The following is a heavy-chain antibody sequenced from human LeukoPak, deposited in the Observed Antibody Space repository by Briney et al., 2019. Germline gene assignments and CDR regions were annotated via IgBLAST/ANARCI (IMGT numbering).Heavy chain of an antibody. D-gene: IGHD2-21*01. J-gene: IGHJ4*02. CDR1: VYTFTIYG. CDR2: ISAYNGNT. CDR3: ARDDSVGYFDY. V-gene: IGHV1-18*01. Sequence: ASVTVSFKASVYTFTIYGISWVRQAPGQGLEWMGWISAYNGNTNYAQKLQGRVTMTTDTSTSTAYMELRSLRSDDTAVYYCARDDSVGYFDYWGQGTLVTVSS.